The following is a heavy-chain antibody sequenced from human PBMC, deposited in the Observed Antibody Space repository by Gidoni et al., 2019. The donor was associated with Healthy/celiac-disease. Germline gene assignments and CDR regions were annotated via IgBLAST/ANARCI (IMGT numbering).Heavy chain of an antibody. J-gene: IGHJ4*02. Sequence: QVQLQESGPGLVKPSETLSRTCTVSGGSISSYYWSWIRQPPGKGLEWIGYIYYSGSTNYNPSLKSRVTISVDTSKNQFSLKLSSVTAADTAVYYCARALYSSGWVDYWGQGTLVTVSS. CDR1: GGSISSYY. CDR2: IYYSGST. D-gene: IGHD6-19*01. CDR3: ARALYSSGWVDY. V-gene: IGHV4-59*01.